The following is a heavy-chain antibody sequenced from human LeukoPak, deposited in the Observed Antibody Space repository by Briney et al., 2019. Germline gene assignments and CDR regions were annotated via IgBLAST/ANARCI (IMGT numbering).Heavy chain of an antibody. V-gene: IGHV5-51*01. D-gene: IGHD2/OR15-2a*01. CDR3: ARHPSLILHYYGMDV. Sequence: RGESLKISCKGSGYSFTSYWIGWVRQMPGKGLEWMGIIYLGDSDTRYSPSFQGRVTISADKSISTAYLQWSSLKASDTAMYYCARHPSLILHYYGMDVWGQGTTVTVSS. J-gene: IGHJ6*02. CDR1: GYSFTSYW. CDR2: IYLGDSDT.